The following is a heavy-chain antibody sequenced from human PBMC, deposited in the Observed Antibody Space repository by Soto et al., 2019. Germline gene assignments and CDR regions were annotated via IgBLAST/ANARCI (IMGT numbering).Heavy chain of an antibody. D-gene: IGHD3-22*01. V-gene: IGHV3-9*01. J-gene: IGHJ4*02. CDR3: ATDCYSRWYYFDY. CDR1: GFTFDDYA. CDR2: ISWNRGSI. Sequence: PGGSLRLSCAASGFTFDDYAMHWVRQAPGRGLEWVSGISWNRGSIGYADSVKGRFTISRDNAKNTLYLQMNSLRAEDTALYYCATDCYSRWYYFDYWGQGTLVTVSS.